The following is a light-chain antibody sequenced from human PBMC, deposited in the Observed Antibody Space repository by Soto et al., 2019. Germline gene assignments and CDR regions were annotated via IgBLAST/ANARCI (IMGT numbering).Light chain of an antibody. CDR2: DVS. CDR1: SSDVGGYNY. J-gene: IGLJ1*01. Sequence: QSALTQPASVSGSPGQSITISCTGTSSDVGGYNYVSWYQQHPGKAPKLMIYDVSNRPSGVSNRFSGCKSGNTASLTISGLQAEDEADYYCSSYTSSSTLLYVFVTGTKLTVL. CDR3: SSYTSSSTLLYV. V-gene: IGLV2-14*01.